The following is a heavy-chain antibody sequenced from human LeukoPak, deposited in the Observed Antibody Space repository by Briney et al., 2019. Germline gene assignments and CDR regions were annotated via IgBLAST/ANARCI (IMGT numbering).Heavy chain of an antibody. CDR3: ARRVATINAVFDY. Sequence: TPSETLSLTCTVSGGSISSYYWSWLRQPPGKGLEWIGYIYYSGSTNYNPSLKSRTTISVDTSKNQFSLKLSSVTAADTAVYYCARRVATINAVFDYWGQGTLVTVSS. V-gene: IGHV4-59*01. CDR2: IYYSGST. J-gene: IGHJ4*02. CDR1: GGSISSYY. D-gene: IGHD5-12*01.